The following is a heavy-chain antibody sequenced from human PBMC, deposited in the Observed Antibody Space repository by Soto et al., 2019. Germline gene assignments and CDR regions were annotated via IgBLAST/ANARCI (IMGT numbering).Heavy chain of an antibody. V-gene: IGHV3-48*01. CDR1: GFTFSSYS. J-gene: IGHJ1*01. D-gene: IGHD2-15*01. Sequence: EVQLVESGGGLVQPGGSLRLSCAASGFTFSSYSMNWVRQAPGKGLEWVSYISSSSSTIYYADSVKGRFTISRENAKNSLYLQMNSLRAEDTAVYYCARGRYCSGGSCYSPYFQHWGQGTLVTVSS. CDR3: ARGRYCSGGSCYSPYFQH. CDR2: ISSSSSTI.